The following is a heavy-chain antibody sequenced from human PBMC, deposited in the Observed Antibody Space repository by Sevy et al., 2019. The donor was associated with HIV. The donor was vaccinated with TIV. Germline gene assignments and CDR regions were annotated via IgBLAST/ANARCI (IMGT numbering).Heavy chain of an antibody. V-gene: IGHV3-48*02. CDR3: ARPYCSGDACYSELDY. CDR1: GFNFRNYS. J-gene: IGHJ4*02. D-gene: IGHD2-15*01. Sequence: GGCLRLSCAASGFNFRNYSMTWVRQAPGKGLDWVSYISSGSGTIQYADSVKDRFTISRDNAKNSLFLQMNSLRDEDTAIYYCARPYCSGDACYSELDYWGQGILVTVSS. CDR2: ISSGSGTI.